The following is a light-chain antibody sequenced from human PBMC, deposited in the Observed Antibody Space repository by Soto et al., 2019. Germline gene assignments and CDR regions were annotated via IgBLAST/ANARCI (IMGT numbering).Light chain of an antibody. V-gene: IGKV1-39*01. CDR3: QQIYSSTCT. CDR2: ATS. Sequence: DIQMTQSPSSLSASIGDRVTITCRAGQSIGNYLNWYQQKPGKAPNLLIYATSSLQSGVPSRFSGSGSGTEFTLTISSLQLEDFAIYYCQQIYSSTCTFGQGTKVEIK. J-gene: IGKJ1*01. CDR1: QSIGNY.